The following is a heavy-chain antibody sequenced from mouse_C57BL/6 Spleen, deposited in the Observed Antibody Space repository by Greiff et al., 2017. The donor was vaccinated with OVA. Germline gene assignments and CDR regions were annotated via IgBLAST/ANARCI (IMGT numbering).Heavy chain of an antibody. V-gene: IGHV1-15*01. CDR3: TLGGARGFAY. Sequence: VQLQQSGAEPVRPGASVTLSCKASGYTFTDYEMHWVKQTPVHGLEWIGAIDPETGGTAYNQKFKGKAILTADKSSSTAYMELRSLTSEDSAVYYCTLGGARGFAYWGQGTLVTVSA. CDR1: GYTFTDYE. J-gene: IGHJ3*01. CDR2: IDPETGGT.